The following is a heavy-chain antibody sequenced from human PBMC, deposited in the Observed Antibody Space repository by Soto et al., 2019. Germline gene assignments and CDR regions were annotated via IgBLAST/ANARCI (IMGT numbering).Heavy chain of an antibody. V-gene: IGHV3-53*01. CDR1: GLNVTRNY. J-gene: IGHJ5*02. Sequence: LRLSCAASGLNVTRNYMSWVRQAPGKGLEWVSVMSSGVYTYYADSVKGRFTISRDNSKNTLFLQINSLITEDTAVYYCARLFGRYGWFDPWCQGTLGTVSS. D-gene: IGHD2-21*01. CDR3: ARLFGRYGWFDP. CDR2: MSSGVYT.